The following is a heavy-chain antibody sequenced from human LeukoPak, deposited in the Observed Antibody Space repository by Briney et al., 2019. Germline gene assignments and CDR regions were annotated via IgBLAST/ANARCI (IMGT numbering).Heavy chain of an antibody. CDR2: IWYDGSNK. J-gene: IGHJ4*02. Sequence: QPGGSLRLSCAASGFTFSSYGMHWVRQAPGKGLEWVAVIWYDGSNKYYADSVKGRFTISRDNSKNTLYLQMNSLRAEDTAVYYCARVVKVGDWPAIDYWGQGTLVTVSS. CDR3: ARVVKVGDWPAIDY. V-gene: IGHV3-33*08. CDR1: GFTFSSYG. D-gene: IGHD2/OR15-2a*01.